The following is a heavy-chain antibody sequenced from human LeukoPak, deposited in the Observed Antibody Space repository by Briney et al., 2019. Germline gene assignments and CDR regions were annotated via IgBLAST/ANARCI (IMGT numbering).Heavy chain of an antibody. CDR1: VGSFSGDY. V-gene: IGHV4-34*01. CDR3: ARGYYGSGSHCCHMDV. Sequence: PSEPLSLTCTVYVGSFSGDYWSWIRQPPGKGLEWIGEINHSGSTNYNSSLKSRVTISVDTSKNQFSLKLSSVTAADTAVYYCARGYYGSGSHCCHMDVWGKGTTITVS. D-gene: IGHD3-10*01. J-gene: IGHJ6*03. CDR2: INHSGST.